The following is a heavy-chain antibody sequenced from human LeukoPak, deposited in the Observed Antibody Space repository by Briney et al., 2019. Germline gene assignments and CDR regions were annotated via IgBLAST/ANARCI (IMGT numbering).Heavy chain of an antibody. Sequence: ASVKVSCKASGYTLTNYAIIWVRQAPGQGLEWMAYISAYNGKTEYAQNMQGRVTLTTDTSTNTAYMELSSLKSDDTAVYYCAREFWCNDNNCYLSSFDIWGQGTVVTVSS. CDR2: ISAYNGKT. CDR1: GYTLTNYA. D-gene: IGHD1-20*01. J-gene: IGHJ3*02. CDR3: AREFWCNDNNCYLSSFDI. V-gene: IGHV1-18*01.